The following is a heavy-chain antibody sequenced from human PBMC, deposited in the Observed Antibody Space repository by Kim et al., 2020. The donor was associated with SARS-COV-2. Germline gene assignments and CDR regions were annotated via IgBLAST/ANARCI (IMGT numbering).Heavy chain of an antibody. V-gene: IGHV3-21*04. J-gene: IGHJ6*02. Sequence: GGSLRLSCIASGFTFSSYSMHWVRQAPGKGLEWVSSIGTSSSYIYYADSVKGRLTISRDNAKSSLYLQMNSLRAEDTATYYCARVEGDFWTGYYFTENDNYSGMDVWGQGATVTVSS. CDR3: ARVEGDFWTGYYFTENDNYSGMDV. D-gene: IGHD3-3*01. CDR1: GFTFSSYS. CDR2: IGTSSSYI.